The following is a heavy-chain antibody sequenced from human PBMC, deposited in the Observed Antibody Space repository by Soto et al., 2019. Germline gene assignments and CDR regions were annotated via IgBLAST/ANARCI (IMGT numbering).Heavy chain of an antibody. J-gene: IGHJ4*02. CDR2: IYWDDDK. V-gene: IGHV2-5*02. Sequence: QITLKESGPTLVKPTQTLTLTCTFSGFSLSTSGVGVGWIRQPPGKALEWLALIYWDDDKRYSPSLKSRLTTTNDTSKHQVVLTMTNMDPVDTATYYCAHRPNSGYDHYFDYWGQGTLVTVSS. CDR1: GFSLSTSGVG. D-gene: IGHD5-12*01. CDR3: AHRPNSGYDHYFDY.